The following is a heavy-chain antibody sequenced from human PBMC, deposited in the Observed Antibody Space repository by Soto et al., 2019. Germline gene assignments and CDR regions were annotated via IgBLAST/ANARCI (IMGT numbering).Heavy chain of an antibody. D-gene: IGHD3-10*01. CDR1: GYTFSTYA. Sequence: QVQLVQSGAEERKPGASVKVSCNASGYTFSTYAMHWVRRAPGQSLEWMGWFNGGNGNIKYSQKFEGRVTITTDTAASTAYMELNMLRSEDTAVYYCARGNVRGGCLDYWGQGTLVSVSS. V-gene: IGHV1-3*05. J-gene: IGHJ4*02. CDR3: ARGNVRGGCLDY. CDR2: FNGGNGNI.